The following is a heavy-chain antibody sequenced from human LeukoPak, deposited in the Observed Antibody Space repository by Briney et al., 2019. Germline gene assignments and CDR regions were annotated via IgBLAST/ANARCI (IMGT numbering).Heavy chain of an antibody. Sequence: GGSLRLSCAASGFTFSSYGMHWVRQAPGKGLEWVAVISYDGSNKYYADSVKGRFTISRDNSKNTLYLQMNSLRAEDTAVYYCAKTFGVAIILDYYYGMDVWGQGTTVTVSS. CDR1: GFTFSSYG. CDR2: ISYDGSNK. V-gene: IGHV3-30*18. D-gene: IGHD3-3*01. CDR3: AKTFGVAIILDYYYGMDV. J-gene: IGHJ6*02.